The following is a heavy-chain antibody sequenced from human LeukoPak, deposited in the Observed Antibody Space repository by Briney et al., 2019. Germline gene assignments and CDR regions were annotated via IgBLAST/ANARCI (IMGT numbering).Heavy chain of an antibody. CDR3: GRGIQSFDP. Sequence: ASVKVSCKASGYTFTSYGISWVRQAPGQGLEWMGWISPKSGDTNYAQKFQDRVTMTRDTSMSTAYMEISRLRYDDTAVYYCGRGIQSFDPWGQGTLVTVSS. CDR2: ISPKSGDT. V-gene: IGHV1-18*01. CDR1: GYTFTSYG. J-gene: IGHJ5*02.